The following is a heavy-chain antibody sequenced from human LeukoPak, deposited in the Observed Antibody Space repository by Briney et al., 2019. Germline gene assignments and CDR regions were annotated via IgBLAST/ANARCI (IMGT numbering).Heavy chain of an antibody. D-gene: IGHD4-17*01. J-gene: IGHJ4*02. V-gene: IGHV4-34*01. CDR3: AKHYGRSDY. CDR1: GGSFSGYY. Sequence: SETLSLTCAVYGGSFSGYYWSWIRQPPGKGLEWIGEINHSGSTNYNPCLKSRVTISVDTSKNQFSLKLSSVTAADTAVYYCAKHYGRSDYWGQGTLVTVSS. CDR2: INHSGST.